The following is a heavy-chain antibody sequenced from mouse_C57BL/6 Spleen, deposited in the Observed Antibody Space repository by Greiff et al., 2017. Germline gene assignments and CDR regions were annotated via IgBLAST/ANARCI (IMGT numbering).Heavy chain of an antibody. CDR1: GFSFNTYA. V-gene: IGHV10-1*01. J-gene: IGHJ4*01. D-gene: IGHD1-1*01. CDR2: IRSKSNNYAT. Sequence: EVQLVESGGGLVQPKGSLKLSCAASGFSFNTYAMNWVRQAPGKGLEWVARIRSKSNNYATYYADSVKDRFTISRDDSESMLYLQMNNLKTEDTAMYYCVLLPYYYAMDYWGQGTSVTVSS. CDR3: VLLPYYYAMDY.